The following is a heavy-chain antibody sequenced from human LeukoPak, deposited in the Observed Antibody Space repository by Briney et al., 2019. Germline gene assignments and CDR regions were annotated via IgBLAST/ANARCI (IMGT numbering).Heavy chain of an antibody. V-gene: IGHV4-34*01. CDR3: ARYSYGYFNWFDP. CDR1: GGSFSGYY. J-gene: IGHJ5*02. Sequence: SETLSLTCAVSGGSFSGYYWSWIRQPPGKGLEWIGEINHSGSTNYNPSLKSRVTISLDTSKNQFSLKLSSVTAADTAVYYCARYSYGYFNWFDPWGQGTLVTVSS. D-gene: IGHD5-18*01. CDR2: INHSGST.